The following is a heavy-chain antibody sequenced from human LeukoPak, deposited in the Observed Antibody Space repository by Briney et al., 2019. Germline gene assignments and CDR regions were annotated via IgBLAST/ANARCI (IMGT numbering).Heavy chain of an antibody. J-gene: IGHJ6*02. D-gene: IGHD2-2*01. Sequence: QAGGSLRLSCAASGFTFDDYAMHWVRQAPGKGLEWVVGIRWNSGSICYADSVKGRFTISRDNAKNPLYLQMNSLRAEDTAFYYREKDRGWPAARNKGSCVSVLLRGHYYYGMDVWGQGTTVTVSS. V-gene: IGHV3-9*01. CDR2: IRWNSGSI. CDR3: EKDRGWPAARNKGSCVSVLLRGHYYYGMDV. CDR1: GFTFDDYA.